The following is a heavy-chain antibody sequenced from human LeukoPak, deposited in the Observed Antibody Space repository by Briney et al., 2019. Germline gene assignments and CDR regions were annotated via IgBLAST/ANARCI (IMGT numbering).Heavy chain of an antibody. Sequence: ASVKVSCKASGYTFTSYGTSWVRQAPGQGLEWMGWISAYNGNTNYAQKLQGRVTMTTDTSTSTAYMELRSLRSDDTAVYYCARSQWLLYYFDYWGQGTLVTVSS. CDR1: GYTFTSYG. CDR2: ISAYNGNT. J-gene: IGHJ4*02. V-gene: IGHV1-18*01. D-gene: IGHD6-19*01. CDR3: ARSQWLLYYFDY.